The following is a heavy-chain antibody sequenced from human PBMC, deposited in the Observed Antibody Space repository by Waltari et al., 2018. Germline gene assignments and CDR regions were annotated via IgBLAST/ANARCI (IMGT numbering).Heavy chain of an antibody. CDR2: IYYSGST. V-gene: IGHV4-59*01. J-gene: IGHJ2*01. CDR3: ARYSNHWYFDL. CDR1: GGSISSYY. Sequence: QVQLQESGPGLVKPSETLSLTCTVSGGSISSYYWSWIRQPPGKGLEWIGYIYYSGSTNYNPSLKSRVTISVDTSKNQFSLKLSSVTAADMAVYYCARYSNHWYFDLWGRGTLVIVSS. D-gene: IGHD4-4*01.